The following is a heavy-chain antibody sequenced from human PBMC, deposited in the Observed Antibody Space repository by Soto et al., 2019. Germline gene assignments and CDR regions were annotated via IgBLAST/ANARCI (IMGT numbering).Heavy chain of an antibody. Sequence: SETLSLTCTVSGGSISSGGYYWSWIRQHPGKGLEWIGYIYYSGSTYYNPSLKSRVTISVDTSKNQFSLKLSSVTAADTAVYYCARHTGYYYETPFDYWGQGTLVTVSS. J-gene: IGHJ4*02. CDR1: GGSISSGGYY. CDR2: IYYSGST. V-gene: IGHV4-31*03. CDR3: ARHTGYYYETPFDY. D-gene: IGHD1-26*01.